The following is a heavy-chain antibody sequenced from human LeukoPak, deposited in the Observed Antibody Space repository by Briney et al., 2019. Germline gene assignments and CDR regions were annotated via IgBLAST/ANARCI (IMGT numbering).Heavy chain of an antibody. J-gene: IGHJ4*02. V-gene: IGHV4-30-4*01. CDR3: ARGGGYSYGFDY. CDR2: IYYSGFT. Sequence: PSQTLSLTCTVSGGSISSGHFYWSWIRQPPGKGLEWIGYIYYSGFTYYNPSLKSRVTISVDTSKSQFSLMLNSVTPEDTAVYYCARGGGYSYGFDYWGQGTLVTVSS. CDR1: GGSISSGHFY. D-gene: IGHD5-18*01.